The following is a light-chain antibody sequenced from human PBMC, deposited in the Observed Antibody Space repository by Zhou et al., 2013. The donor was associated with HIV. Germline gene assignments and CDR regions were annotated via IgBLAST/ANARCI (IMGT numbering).Light chain of an antibody. V-gene: IGLV2-8*01. CDR2: EVS. Sequence: QSALTQPPSASGTPGQSVTISCTGTSSDVGGYNYVAWYQHHPGKAPKLIIYEVSKRPSGVPDRFSGSKSGNTASLTVSGLQAEDESDYYCGSYAGSSIWIFGGGTKVT. J-gene: IGLJ2*01. CDR1: SSDVGGYNY. CDR3: GSYAGSSIWI.